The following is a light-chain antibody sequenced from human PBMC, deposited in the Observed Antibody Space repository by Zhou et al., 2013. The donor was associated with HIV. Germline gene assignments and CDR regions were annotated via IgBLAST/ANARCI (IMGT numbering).Light chain of an antibody. CDR1: QSLLHTTGYNF. CDR3: MQTFQTPRT. Sequence: DIVMTQSPLSLPVTPGEPASISCRSSQSLLHTTGYNFLEWFLQKPGQSPQPLIYLGSYRASGVPDRISASGSGTDFTLRITSVEAEDVGVYYCMQTFQTPRTFGQGTKVE. V-gene: IGKV2-28*01. CDR2: LGS. J-gene: IGKJ1*01.